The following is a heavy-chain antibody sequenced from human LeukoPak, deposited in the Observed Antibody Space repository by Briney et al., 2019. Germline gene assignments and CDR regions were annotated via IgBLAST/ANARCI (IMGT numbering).Heavy chain of an antibody. J-gene: IGHJ4*02. Sequence: RSSETLSLTCTVYGGSITGYYWSWIRKPPGKGLEWIGYIYYSGSTNYNPSLKSRVTISVDTSKNPFSLKLSSVTAADTAVYYCAGTSGSGTPIEYWGQGTLVTVSS. V-gene: IGHV4-59*01. CDR1: GGSITGYY. CDR2: IYYSGST. D-gene: IGHD3-10*01. CDR3: AGTSGSGTPIEY.